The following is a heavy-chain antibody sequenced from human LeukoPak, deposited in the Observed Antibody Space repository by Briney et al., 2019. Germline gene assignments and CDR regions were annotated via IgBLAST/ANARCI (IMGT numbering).Heavy chain of an antibody. CDR1: GYSFSSGYY. V-gene: IGHV4-38-2*01. Sequence: SETLSLTCAVSGYSFSSGYYWGWIRQPPGKGLEWIASINHTGSTYYSPSLKSRVTMSLDTSKNQFSLRLRSVTAADTAVYYCARYNYGALDFWGQGTLVTVSS. D-gene: IGHD1-20*01. J-gene: IGHJ4*02. CDR2: INHTGST. CDR3: ARYNYGALDF.